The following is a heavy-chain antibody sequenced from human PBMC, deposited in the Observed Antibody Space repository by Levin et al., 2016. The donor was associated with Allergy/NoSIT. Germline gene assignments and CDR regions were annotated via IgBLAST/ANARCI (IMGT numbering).Heavy chain of an antibody. D-gene: IGHD3-3*01. CDR3: AKDRLRNYDLEGCDY. CDR1: GFTFSAYV. Sequence: GGSLRLSCATSGFTFSAYVMSWVRQAPGKGLEWVATVTTGGNSRTHYADFVKGRFSVSRDFSRNTLSLQMNSLRAEDTAVYYCAKDRLRNYDLEGCDYWGPGTLVTVSS. V-gene: IGHV3-23*01. CDR2: VTTGGNSRT. J-gene: IGHJ4*02.